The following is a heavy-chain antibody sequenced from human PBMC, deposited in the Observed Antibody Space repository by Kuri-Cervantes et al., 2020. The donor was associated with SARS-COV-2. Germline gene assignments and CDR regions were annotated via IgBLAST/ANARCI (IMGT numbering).Heavy chain of an antibody. V-gene: IGHV4-39*07. CDR2: INHSGST. CDR1: GGSISSSSYY. CDR3: ARAELGLGWFFDL. Sequence: GSLRLSCTVFGGSISSSSYYWGWIRQPPGKELEWIGVINHSGSTNYNSSLKSRVTISGDTSKNQFSLKLSSVTAADTAVYCCARAELGLGWFFDLWGRGTLVTVSS. J-gene: IGHJ2*01. D-gene: IGHD6-13*01.